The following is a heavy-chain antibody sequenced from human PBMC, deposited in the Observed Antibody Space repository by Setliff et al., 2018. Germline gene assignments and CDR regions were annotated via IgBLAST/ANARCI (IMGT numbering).Heavy chain of an antibody. D-gene: IGHD3-22*01. CDR3: ARASYYYDSSGYYGAGAFDI. CDR2: IYYSGST. J-gene: IGHJ3*02. Sequence: ASETLSLTCTVSGGSISSYYWSWIRQPPGKGLEWIGYIYYSGSTNYNPSLKSRVTISVDTSKNQFSLKLSSVTAADTAVYYCARASYYYDSSGYYGAGAFDIWGQGTMVT. V-gene: IGHV4-59*01. CDR1: GGSISSYY.